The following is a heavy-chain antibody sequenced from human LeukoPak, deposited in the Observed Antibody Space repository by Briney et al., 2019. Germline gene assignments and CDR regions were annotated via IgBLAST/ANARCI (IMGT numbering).Heavy chain of an antibody. J-gene: IGHJ4*02. D-gene: IGHD4-23*01. CDR3: ARTVGSQEY. Sequence: GGSLRLSCAASGFTFSTYWMNWVRQAPGKGLEWVANIKQDGSAKSYVDSVKGRFTISRDNAKNTLYLQMNSLRAEDTAVYYCARTVGSQEYWGQGTLVIVSS. CDR1: GFTFSTYW. CDR2: IKQDGSAK. V-gene: IGHV3-7*02.